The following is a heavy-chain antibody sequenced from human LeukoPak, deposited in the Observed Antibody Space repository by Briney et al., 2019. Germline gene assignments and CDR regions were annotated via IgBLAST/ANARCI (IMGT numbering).Heavy chain of an antibody. CDR3: ARHAPIQLWFGALHYYGMDV. CDR1: GGSISGYY. CDR2: IYYSGTT. J-gene: IGHJ6*02. Sequence: SETLSLTCTVSGGSISGYYWSWIRQPPGKGLEGIGYIYYSGTTNYNPSLKSRVTISVDTSNNQFSLKLSYVTAADPAVYYCARHAPIQLWFGALHYYGMDVWGQGTTVTVSS. D-gene: IGHD5-18*01. V-gene: IGHV4-59*08.